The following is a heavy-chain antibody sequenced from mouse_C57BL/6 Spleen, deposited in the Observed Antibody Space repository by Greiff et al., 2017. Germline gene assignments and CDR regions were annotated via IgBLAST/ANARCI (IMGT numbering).Heavy chain of an antibody. Sequence: VQLQQSGPELVKPGASVKISCKASGYSFTDYNMNWVKQSNGKSLEWIGVINPNYGTTSYNQKFKGKAKLTVDQSSRTAYMQLNSLTSEDSAVYYGARYYGSSYERYFDVWGTGTTVTVAS. CDR3: ARYYGSSYERYFDV. D-gene: IGHD1-1*01. J-gene: IGHJ1*03. CDR2: INPNYGTT. CDR1: GYSFTDYN. V-gene: IGHV1-39*01.